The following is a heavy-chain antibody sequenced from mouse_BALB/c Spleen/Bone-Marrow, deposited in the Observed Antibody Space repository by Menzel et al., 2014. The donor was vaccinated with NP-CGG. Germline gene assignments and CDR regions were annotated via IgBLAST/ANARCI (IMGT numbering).Heavy chain of an antibody. Sequence: QVQLQQSGPGLVAPSPSLSITCTVSGFSLTNYGVHWVRQPPGKGLEWLGVIWAGGSTNYNSALMSRLSISKDNSKSQVFSKMNSLQTDDTAMYYCARHAAYWGQGTPVTAFA. CDR3: ARHAAY. CDR1: GFSLTNYG. CDR2: IWAGGST. V-gene: IGHV2-9*02. J-gene: IGHJ3*01.